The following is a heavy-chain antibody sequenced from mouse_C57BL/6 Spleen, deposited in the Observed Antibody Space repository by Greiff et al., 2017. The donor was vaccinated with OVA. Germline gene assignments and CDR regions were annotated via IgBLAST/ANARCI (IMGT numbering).Heavy chain of an antibody. J-gene: IGHJ2*01. V-gene: IGHV5-9*01. CDR3: ASLYDGYPYYFDY. Sequence: EVQVVESGGGLVKPGGSLKLSCAASGFTFSSYTMSWVRQTPEKRLEWVATISGGGGNTYYPDSVKGRFTISRDNAKNTLYLQMSSLRSEDTALYYCASLYDGYPYYFDYWGQGTTLTVSS. CDR1: GFTFSSYT. D-gene: IGHD2-3*01. CDR2: ISGGGGNT.